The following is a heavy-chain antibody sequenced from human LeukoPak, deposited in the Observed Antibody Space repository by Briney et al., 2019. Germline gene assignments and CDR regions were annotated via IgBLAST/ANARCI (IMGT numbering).Heavy chain of an antibody. J-gene: IGHJ3*02. V-gene: IGHV3-30*02. CDR3: AKDGDYGDYVSSFDI. CDR2: IRYDGSNK. Sequence: PGGSLRPSCAASGFTFSSYGMHWVRQAPGKGLEWVAFIRYDGSNKYYADSVKGRFTISRDNSKNTLYLQMNSLRAEDTAVYYCAKDGDYGDYVSSFDIWGQGTMVTVSS. D-gene: IGHD4-17*01. CDR1: GFTFSSYG.